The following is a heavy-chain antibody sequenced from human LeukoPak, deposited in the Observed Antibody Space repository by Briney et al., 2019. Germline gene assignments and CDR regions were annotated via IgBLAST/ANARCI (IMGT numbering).Heavy chain of an antibody. D-gene: IGHD3-9*01. CDR1: GYTFTGYY. J-gene: IGHJ6*03. Sequence: ASVKVSCKASGYTFTGYYMHWVRQAPGQGLEWMGRINPNSGGTNYAQKFQGRVTMTRDTSISTAYMELSRLRSDGTAVYYCARWEGILAFDYYYYMDVWGKGTTVTVSS. CDR3: ARWEGILAFDYYYYMDV. CDR2: INPNSGGT. V-gene: IGHV1-2*06.